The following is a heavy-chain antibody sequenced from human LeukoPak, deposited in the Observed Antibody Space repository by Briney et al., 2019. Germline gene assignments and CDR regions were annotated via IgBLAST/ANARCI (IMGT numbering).Heavy chain of an antibody. CDR1: GGSISSYY. J-gene: IGHJ5*02. CDR2: IYTSGST. D-gene: IGHD4-11*01. V-gene: IGHV4-4*07. Sequence: SETLSLTCTVSGGSISSYYWSWIRQPAGKGLEWIGRIYTSGSTNYNPSLKSRVTMSVDTSKNQFSLKLSSVTAADTAVYYCARVLATTPTGGLDPWGQGTLVTVSS. CDR3: ARVLATTPTGGLDP.